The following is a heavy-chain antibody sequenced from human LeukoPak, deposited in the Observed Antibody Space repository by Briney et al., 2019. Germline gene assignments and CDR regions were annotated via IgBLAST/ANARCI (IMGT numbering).Heavy chain of an antibody. CDR2: IWYDGSNT. CDR1: GFTFSTYG. Sequence: GRSLRLSCAASGFTFSTYGMHWVRQAPGKGLDWVALIWYDGSNTYYADSVKGRFTISRDNSKNTLYLQMSSLRAEDTAVYYCARATAVTGSYWVAAFDIWGQGTMVTVSS. J-gene: IGHJ3*02. D-gene: IGHD1-26*01. CDR3: ARATAVTGSYWVAAFDI. V-gene: IGHV3-33*01.